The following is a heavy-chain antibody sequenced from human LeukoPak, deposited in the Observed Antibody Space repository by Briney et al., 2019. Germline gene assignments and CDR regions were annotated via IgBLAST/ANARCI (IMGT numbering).Heavy chain of an antibody. CDR2: IKQDGSEK. D-gene: IGHD3-22*01. J-gene: IGHJ4*02. Sequence: GGSLRLSCAASGFTFSSYWMSWVRQAPGKGLEWVANIKQDGSEKYYVDSVKGRFTISRDNAKNSLYLQMNSLRAEDTAVYYCARERGLYYYDSSGYYFDYWGQGTLVTVSS. CDR1: GFTFSSYW. V-gene: IGHV3-7*01. CDR3: ARERGLYYYDSSGYYFDY.